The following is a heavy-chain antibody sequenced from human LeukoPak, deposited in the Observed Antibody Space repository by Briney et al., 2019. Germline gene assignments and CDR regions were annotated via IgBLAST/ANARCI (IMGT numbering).Heavy chain of an antibody. D-gene: IGHD3-10*01. V-gene: IGHV3-23*01. CDR3: AKRGIAIRGILVIGYHQEAYHYDY. CDR2: ISERGGST. CDR1: GISLSNYA. Sequence: KSGGSLRLSCVVSGISLSNYAMSWVRQAPGKGLEWVSYISERGGSTAYAGSVKGRFTISRDYSLNTLYLQMSSLRAEDTAVYFCAKRGIAIRGILVIGYHQEAYHYDYWGQGVLVTVSS. J-gene: IGHJ4*02.